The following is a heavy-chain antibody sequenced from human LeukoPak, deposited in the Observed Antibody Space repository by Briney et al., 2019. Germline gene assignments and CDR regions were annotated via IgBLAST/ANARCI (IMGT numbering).Heavy chain of an antibody. J-gene: IGHJ4*02. CDR1: GFTVSSNY. D-gene: IGHD1-26*01. Sequence: PGGSLRLSCAASGFTVSSNYMSWVRQAPGKGLEWVSVIYSGGSTYYADSVKGRFTISRDNFKNTLYLQMNSLRAEDTAVYYCASGGYSGNYYRAYYFDYWGQGTLVTVSS. CDR3: ASGGYSGNYYRAYYFDY. V-gene: IGHV3-53*01. CDR2: IYSGGST.